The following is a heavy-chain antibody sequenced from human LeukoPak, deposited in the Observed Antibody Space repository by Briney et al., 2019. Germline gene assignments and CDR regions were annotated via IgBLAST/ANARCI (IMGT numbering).Heavy chain of an antibody. Sequence: SVKVSCKASGYTFTGYYMHWVRQAPGQGLEWMGGIIPIFGTANYAQKFQGRVTITADKSTSTAYMELSSLRSEDTAVYYCARVAYGDRRYYYYYMDVWGKGTTVTVSS. V-gene: IGHV1-69*06. CDR1: GYTFTGYY. D-gene: IGHD4-17*01. J-gene: IGHJ6*03. CDR3: ARVAYGDRRYYYYYMDV. CDR2: IIPIFGTA.